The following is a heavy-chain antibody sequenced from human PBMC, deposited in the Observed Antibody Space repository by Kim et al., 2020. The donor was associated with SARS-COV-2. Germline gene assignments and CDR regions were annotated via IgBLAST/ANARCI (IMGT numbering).Heavy chain of an antibody. V-gene: IGHV4-34*01. CDR1: GGSFSDF. CDR3: ARAAFIMVRGVTITQRVGFDV. J-gene: IGHJ3*01. Sequence: SETLSLTCAVYGGSFSDFWSWIRQPPGRGLEWIGEINESGSTNYNPSLKSRVIMSVDTCKSQFSLRLTSVTAADTAVYYCARAAFIMVRGVTITQRVGFDVWGLGTMVTVSS. D-gene: IGHD3-10*01. CDR2: INESGST.